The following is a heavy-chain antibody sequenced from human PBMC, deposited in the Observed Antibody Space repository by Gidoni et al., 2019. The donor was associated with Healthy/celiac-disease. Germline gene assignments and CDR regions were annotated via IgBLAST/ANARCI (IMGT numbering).Heavy chain of an antibody. Sequence: EVQLVQSGAEVKKPGESLRISCKGSGYSFTSYWISWVRQMPGKDLEWMGRIDPSDSYTNYSPSFQGHVTISADKSISTAYLQWSSLKASDTAMYYCARPKLELRRAPYYYYGMDVWGQGTTVTVSS. CDR3: ARPKLELRRAPYYYYGMDV. V-gene: IGHV5-10-1*03. D-gene: IGHD1-7*01. CDR2: IDPSDSYT. J-gene: IGHJ6*02. CDR1: GYSFTSYW.